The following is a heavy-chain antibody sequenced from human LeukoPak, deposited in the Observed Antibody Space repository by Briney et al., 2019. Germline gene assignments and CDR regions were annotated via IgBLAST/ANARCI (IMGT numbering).Heavy chain of an antibody. CDR1: GGSISSNSYY. CDR3: ARTRYYYDSRSYGAPYYFDY. CDR2: IYYSGST. D-gene: IGHD3-10*01. V-gene: IGHV4-39*01. J-gene: IGHJ4*02. Sequence: SETLSLTCTVSGGSISSNSYYWGWIRQPPGKGLAWIGSIYYSGSTYYNPSLKNRLTISVDTSKNQFSLKLSSVTAADTAVYYCARTRYYYDSRSYGAPYYFDYWGQGTLVTVSS.